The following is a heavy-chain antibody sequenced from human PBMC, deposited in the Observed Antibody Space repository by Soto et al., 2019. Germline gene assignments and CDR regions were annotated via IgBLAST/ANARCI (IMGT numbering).Heavy chain of an antibody. CDR3: AQYRSGWSSRATYFDC. CDR1: GGSISSGDYY. J-gene: IGHJ4*02. Sequence: TSETLSLTCTVSGGSISSGDYYWSWIRQPPGKGLEWIGYIYYSGSTYYNPSLKSRVTISVDTSKNQFSLKLSSVTAADTAVYYCAQYRSGWSSRATYFDCWGQGILVTVSS. D-gene: IGHD6-19*01. V-gene: IGHV4-30-4*01. CDR2: IYYSGST.